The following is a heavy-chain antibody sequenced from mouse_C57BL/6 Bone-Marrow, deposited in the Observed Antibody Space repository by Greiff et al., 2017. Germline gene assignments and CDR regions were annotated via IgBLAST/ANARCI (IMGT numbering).Heavy chain of an antibody. J-gene: IGHJ1*03. CDR3: ARLDGYHWYFDV. V-gene: IGHV1-50*01. Sequence: QVQLQQSGAELVKPGASVKLSCKASGYTFTSYWMQWVKQRPGQGLEWIGEIDPSDSYTNYNQKFKGKATLTVDTSSSTAYMQLSSLTSEDSAVYYCARLDGYHWYFDVWGTGTTVTVSS. D-gene: IGHD2-3*01. CDR2: IDPSDSYT. CDR1: GYTFTSYW.